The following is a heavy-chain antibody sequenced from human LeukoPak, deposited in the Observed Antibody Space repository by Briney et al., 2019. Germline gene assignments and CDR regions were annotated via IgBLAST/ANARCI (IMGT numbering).Heavy chain of an antibody. CDR3: ARRTDYDFWSAHYYYYYMDV. V-gene: IGHV4-39*01. CDR1: GGSISSSSYY. J-gene: IGHJ6*03. D-gene: IGHD3-3*01. CDR2: IYYSGST. Sequence: SETLSLTCTVSGGSISSSSYYWGWIRQPPGKGLEWIGSIYYSGSTYYNPSLKSRVTISVDTSKNQFSLKLSSVTAADTAVYYCARRTDYDFWSAHYYYYYMDVWGKGTTVTVSS.